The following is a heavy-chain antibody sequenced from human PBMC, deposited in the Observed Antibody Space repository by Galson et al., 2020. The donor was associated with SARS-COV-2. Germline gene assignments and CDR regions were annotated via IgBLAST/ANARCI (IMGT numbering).Heavy chain of an antibody. CDR2: IKQDGSEK. J-gene: IGHJ4*02. Sequence: GESLKISCAASGFTFSSYWMSWVRQAPGKGLEWVANIKQDGSEKYYVDSVKGRFTISRDNAKNSLYLQMNSLRAEDTAVYYCARALTAALFDYWGQGTLVTVSS. CDR3: ARALTAALFDY. D-gene: IGHD2-2*01. CDR1: GFTFSSYW. V-gene: IGHV3-7*03.